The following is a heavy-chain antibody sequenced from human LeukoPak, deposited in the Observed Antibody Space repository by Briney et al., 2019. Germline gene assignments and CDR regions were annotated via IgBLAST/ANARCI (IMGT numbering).Heavy chain of an antibody. CDR3: AKDGPYYFDY. CDR1: GFTFSSYG. Sequence: GGSLRLSCAASGFTFSSYGMHWARQAPGKGLEWVAVISYDGSNKYYADSVKGRFTISRDNSKNTLYLQMNSLRAEDTAVYYCAKDGPYYFDYWGQGTLVTVSS. J-gene: IGHJ4*02. CDR2: ISYDGSNK. V-gene: IGHV3-30*18.